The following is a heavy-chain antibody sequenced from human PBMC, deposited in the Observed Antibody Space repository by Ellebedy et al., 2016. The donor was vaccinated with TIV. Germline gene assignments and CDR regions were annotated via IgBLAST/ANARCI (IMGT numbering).Heavy chain of an antibody. D-gene: IGHD2-15*01. V-gene: IGHV3-11*01. CDR2: ISSGGTTI. CDR3: AKVVKGSLDP. Sequence: GESLKISXAASGFSFSDSYMSWIRQAPGKGLEWVSYISSGGTTIYYADSVKGRFTISRDNAKNSLYLQMNSLRAEDTAVYYCAKVVKGSLDPWGQGTLVTVSS. CDR1: GFSFSDSY. J-gene: IGHJ5*02.